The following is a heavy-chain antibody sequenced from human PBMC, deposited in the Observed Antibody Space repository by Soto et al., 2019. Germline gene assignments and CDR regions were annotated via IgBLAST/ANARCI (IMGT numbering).Heavy chain of an antibody. CDR2: INHSGST. CDR3: ARHVHNQGFKYYFDS. J-gene: IGHJ4*02. CDR1: GGSFIGYY. D-gene: IGHD1-1*01. Sequence: TSETLALTCAVYGGSFIGYYWSWIRQPPGKGLEWIGEINHSGSTNYNPSLKSRITISVDTSKNQFSLKLTSVTAADTAVYYCARHVHNQGFKYYFDSWGQGTLVTVSS. V-gene: IGHV4-34*01.